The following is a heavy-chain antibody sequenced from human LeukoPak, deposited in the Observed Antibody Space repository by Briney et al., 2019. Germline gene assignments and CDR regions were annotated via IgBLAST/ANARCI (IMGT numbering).Heavy chain of an antibody. CDR1: GGSISSSSYY. J-gene: IGHJ6*03. CDR3: ARQPMTVTTRYYYYYYMDV. Sequence: SETLSLTCTVSGGSISSSSYYWGWIRQPPGKGLEWIGSIYYSGSTYYNPSLKSRVTISVDTSKNQFSLKLSSVTAADTAVYYCARQPMTVTTRYYYYYYMDVWGKGTTVTVSS. CDR2: IYYSGST. V-gene: IGHV4-39*01. D-gene: IGHD4-11*01.